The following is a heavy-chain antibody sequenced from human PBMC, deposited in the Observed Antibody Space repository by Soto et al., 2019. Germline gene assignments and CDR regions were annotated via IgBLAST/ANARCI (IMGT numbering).Heavy chain of an antibody. V-gene: IGHV1-69*01. CDR2: IIPIFGTA. Sequence: QVQLVQSGAEVKKPGSSVKVSCKASGGTFSSYAISWVRQAPAQGLEWMGGIIPIFGTANYAQKFQGRVTITADESTSTAYMELSSLRSEDTAVYYCASPTVVARPYYYYGMDVWGQGTTVTVSS. D-gene: IGHD6-6*01. CDR1: GGTFSSYA. J-gene: IGHJ6*02. CDR3: ASPTVVARPYYYYGMDV.